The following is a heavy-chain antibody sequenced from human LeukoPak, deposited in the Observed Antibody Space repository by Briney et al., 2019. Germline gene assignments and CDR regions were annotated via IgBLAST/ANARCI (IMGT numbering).Heavy chain of an antibody. J-gene: IGHJ3*02. D-gene: IGHD2-2*02. CDR2: INHSGST. Sequence: SETLSLTCAVYGGSFSGYYWSWIRQPPGKGLEWIGEINHSGSTNYNPSLKGRVTISVDTSKNQFSLKLSSVTAADTAVYYCARAQGVVVPAAIPHTFDIWGQGTMVTVSS. CDR1: GGSFSGYY. V-gene: IGHV4-34*01. CDR3: ARAQGVVVPAAIPHTFDI.